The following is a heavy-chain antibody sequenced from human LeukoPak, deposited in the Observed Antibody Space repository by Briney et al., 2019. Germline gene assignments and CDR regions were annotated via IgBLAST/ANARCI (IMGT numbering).Heavy chain of an antibody. V-gene: IGHV1-3*01. CDR1: GYTFTSYA. CDR2: INAGSGYT. Sequence: GATVNVSFKASGYTFTSYAMHWVRQAPGQRLEWMGWINAGSGYTKYSQKFQVRVTITRDTSASTAYMELSSLRSEDTAVYYCARVSGGWYLDYWGQGTLVTVSS. J-gene: IGHJ4*02. CDR3: ARVSGGWYLDY. D-gene: IGHD6-19*01.